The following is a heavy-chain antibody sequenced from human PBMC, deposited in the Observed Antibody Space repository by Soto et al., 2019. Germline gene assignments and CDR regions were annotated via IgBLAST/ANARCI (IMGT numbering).Heavy chain of an antibody. V-gene: IGHV1-69*13. J-gene: IGHJ4*02. CDR1: GGTFSSYA. CDR2: IIPIFGTA. D-gene: IGHD6-13*01. Sequence: SVKVSCKASGGTFSSYAISWVRQAPGQGLEWMGGIIPIFGTANYAQKFQGRVTITADESTSTAYMELSSLRSEDTAVYYCARGAAAGALFFGYWGQGTLVTVSS. CDR3: ARGAAAGALFFGY.